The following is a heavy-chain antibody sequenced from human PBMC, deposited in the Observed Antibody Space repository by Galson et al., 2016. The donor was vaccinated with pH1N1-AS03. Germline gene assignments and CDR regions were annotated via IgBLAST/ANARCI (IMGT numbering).Heavy chain of an antibody. CDR2: IIPSLSTP. CDR1: GGDFRSFA. Sequence: SVKVSCKASGGDFRSFAINWMRQAPGQGLEWMGGIIPSLSTPVYAQQFQGRVSITADDSTYTAFMEVNRLTSEDTAVYYCARFDGNFDVWRGRFYYGMDVWGQGTTVKVSS. D-gene: IGHD3-3*01. CDR3: ARFDGNFDVWRGRFYYGMDV. J-gene: IGHJ6*02. V-gene: IGHV1-69*13.